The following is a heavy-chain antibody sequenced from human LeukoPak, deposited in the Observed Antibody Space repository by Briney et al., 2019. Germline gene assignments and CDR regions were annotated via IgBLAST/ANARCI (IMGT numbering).Heavy chain of an antibody. D-gene: IGHD6-13*01. Sequence: SETLSLTCAVYGGSFSGCYWSWIRQPPGKGLEWIGEINHSGSTNYNPSLKSRVTISVDTSKNQFSLKLSSVTAADTAVYYCARGIGSSWYNPVGYWGQGTLVTVSS. CDR3: ARGIGSSWYNPVGY. CDR1: GGSFSGCY. CDR2: INHSGST. J-gene: IGHJ4*02. V-gene: IGHV4-34*01.